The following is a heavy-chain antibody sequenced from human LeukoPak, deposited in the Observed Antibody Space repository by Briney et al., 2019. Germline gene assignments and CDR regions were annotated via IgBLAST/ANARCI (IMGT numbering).Heavy chain of an antibody. CDR2: MNPNSGNT. Sequence: ASVKVSCKASGYTFTSYDINWVRQATGQGLEWMGWMNPNSGNTGYAQKFQGRVTMTRNTSISTAYMELSSLRSEDTAVYYCARANFWTPYYYYYYGMDVWSQGTTVTVSS. CDR1: GYTFTSYD. D-gene: IGHD3/OR15-3a*01. V-gene: IGHV1-8*01. J-gene: IGHJ6*02. CDR3: ARANFWTPYYYYYYGMDV.